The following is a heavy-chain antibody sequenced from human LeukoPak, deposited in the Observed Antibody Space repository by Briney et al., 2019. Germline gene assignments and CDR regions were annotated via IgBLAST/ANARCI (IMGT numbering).Heavy chain of an antibody. J-gene: IGHJ3*02. Sequence: SETLSLTCTVSGGSVSNYYWSWIRQSPGKGLEWIGYIYYTETSYNPSLKSRVTISVDTSKNQFSLKLSSVTAADTAVYYCARAWRYYDSSGYYSDAFDIWGQGTMVTVSS. V-gene: IGHV4-59*08. D-gene: IGHD3-22*01. CDR2: IYYTET. CDR3: ARAWRYYDSSGYYSDAFDI. CDR1: GGSVSNYY.